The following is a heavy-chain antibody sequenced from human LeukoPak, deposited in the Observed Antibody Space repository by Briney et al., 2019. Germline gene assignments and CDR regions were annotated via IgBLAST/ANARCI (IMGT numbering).Heavy chain of an antibody. CDR1: GVSIRSTNYY. V-gene: IGHV4-61*05. Sequence: SETLSLTCSVSGVSIRSTNYYWGWIRQPPGKGLEWIGYIYYSGSTNYNPSLKSRVTISVDTSKNQFSLKLSSVTAADTAVYYCARRRYYSGYSYLFDLWGRGTLVTVSS. J-gene: IGHJ2*01. CDR3: ARRRYYSGYSYLFDL. CDR2: IYYSGST. D-gene: IGHD5-18*01.